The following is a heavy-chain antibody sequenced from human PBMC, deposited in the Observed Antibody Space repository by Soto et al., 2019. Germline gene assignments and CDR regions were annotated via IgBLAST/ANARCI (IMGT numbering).Heavy chain of an antibody. CDR1: GGSISSYY. CDR2: IYYSGST. CDR3: ARTSRSYDYVWGSYRYTGEVDY. J-gene: IGHJ4*02. V-gene: IGHV4-59*01. D-gene: IGHD3-16*02. Sequence: SETLSLTCTVSGGSISSYYWSWIRQPPGQGLEWIGYIYYSGSTNYNPSLKSRVTISVDTSKNQFSLKLSSVTAADTAVYYCARTSRSYDYVWGSYRYTGEVDYWGQGTLVTVSS.